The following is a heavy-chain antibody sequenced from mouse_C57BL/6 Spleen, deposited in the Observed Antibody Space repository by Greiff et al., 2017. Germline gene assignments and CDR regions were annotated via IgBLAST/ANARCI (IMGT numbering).Heavy chain of an antibody. D-gene: IGHD2-5*01. J-gene: IGHJ3*01. CDR3: TRSNFFAY. CDR2: IDPETGGT. Sequence: QVHVKQSGAELVRPGASVTLSCKASGYTFTDYEMHWVKQTPVHGLEWIGAIDPETGGTAYNQKFQGKAILTADKSSSTAYMELRSLTSEDSAVYYCTRSNFFAYWGQGTLVTVSA. V-gene: IGHV1-15*01. CDR1: GYTFTDYE.